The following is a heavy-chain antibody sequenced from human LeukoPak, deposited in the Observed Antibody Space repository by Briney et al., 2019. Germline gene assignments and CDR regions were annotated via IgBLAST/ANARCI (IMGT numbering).Heavy chain of an antibody. Sequence: RASVKVSCKASRYTFSTHDINLVRPAPGQGLEWMGLMNPNLGNTAYAQKFQGRVTMTRNTSISTAYMELSSLRSEDTAVYYCARWIEVRSGFDYWGPGTQVTVSS. CDR3: ARWIEVRSGFDY. V-gene: IGHV1-8*01. CDR2: MNPNLGNT. CDR1: RYTFSTHD. J-gene: IGHJ4*02. D-gene: IGHD3-10*01.